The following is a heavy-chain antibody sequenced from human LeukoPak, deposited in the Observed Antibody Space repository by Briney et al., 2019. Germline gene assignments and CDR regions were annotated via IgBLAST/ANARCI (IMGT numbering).Heavy chain of an antibody. J-gene: IGHJ4*02. CDR3: ARGRSSTAY. D-gene: IGHD2-2*01. CDR1: GFTFSSFE. CDR2: IKQDGSEK. V-gene: IGHV3-7*01. Sequence: GGSLRLSCAASGFTFSSFEMNWVRQAPGKGLEWVANIKQDGSEKYYVDSVKGRFTISRDNAKNSLYLQMNSLRAEDTAVYYRARGRSSTAYWGQGTLVTVSS.